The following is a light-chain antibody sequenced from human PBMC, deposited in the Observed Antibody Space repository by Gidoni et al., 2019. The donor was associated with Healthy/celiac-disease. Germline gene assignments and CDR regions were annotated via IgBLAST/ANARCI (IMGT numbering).Light chain of an antibody. CDR3: SSYTSSSTLDWV. V-gene: IGLV2-14*01. Sequence: QSPLTQPASVSGSPGQSITISCTGTSSDVGGYNYVSWYQQHPGKAPKLMIYEVSNRPSGVSNRFAGSKSGNTASLTISELQAEDEADYYCSSYTSSSTLDWVFGGGTKLTVL. CDR1: SSDVGGYNY. CDR2: EVS. J-gene: IGLJ3*02.